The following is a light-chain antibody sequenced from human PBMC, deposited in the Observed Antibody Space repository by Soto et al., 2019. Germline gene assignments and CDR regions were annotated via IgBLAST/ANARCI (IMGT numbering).Light chain of an antibody. CDR1: SSDVGSDYL. CDR2: EGT. Sequence: QSALTQPASVSGSPGQSITISCTGTSSDVGSDYLVSWYQQHPGTAPKLIIYEGTKRPSGVSDRFSGSRSDNTASLTISGLQTEDEGDYFCCSYGDFRTSWVFGGGTKVTVL. V-gene: IGLV2-23*01. CDR3: CSYGDFRTSWV. J-gene: IGLJ3*02.